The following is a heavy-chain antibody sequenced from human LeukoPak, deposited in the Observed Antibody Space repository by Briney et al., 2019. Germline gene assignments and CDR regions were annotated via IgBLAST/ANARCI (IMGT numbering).Heavy chain of an antibody. CDR2: INPSGGST. J-gene: IGHJ3*02. CDR3: AREEGYDILTGYYHHDAFDI. CDR1: GYTFTSYY. D-gene: IGHD3-9*01. V-gene: IGHV1-46*01. Sequence: ASVEVSCKASGYTFTSYYMHWVRQAPGQGLEWMGIINPSGGSTSYAQKFQGRVTMTRDTSTSTVYMELSSLRSEDTAVYYCAREEGYDILTGYYHHDAFDIWGQGTMVTVSS.